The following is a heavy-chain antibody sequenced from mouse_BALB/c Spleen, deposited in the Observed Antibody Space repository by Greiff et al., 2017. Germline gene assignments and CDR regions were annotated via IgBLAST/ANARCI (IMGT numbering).Heavy chain of an antibody. Sequence: QVQLQQSGAELVRPGSSVKISCKASGYAFSSYWMNWVKQRPGQGLEWIGQIYPGDGDTNYNGKFKGKATLTADKSSSTAYMQLSSLTSEDSAVYFCARDEARATLAYWGQGTLVTVSA. CDR1: GYAFSSYW. D-gene: IGHD3-1*01. V-gene: IGHV1-80*01. J-gene: IGHJ3*01. CDR3: ARDEARATLAY. CDR2: IYPGDGDT.